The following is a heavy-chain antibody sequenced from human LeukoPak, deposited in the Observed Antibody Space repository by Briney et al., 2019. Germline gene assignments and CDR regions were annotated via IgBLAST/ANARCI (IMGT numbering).Heavy chain of an antibody. Sequence: PSETLSLTCTVSGGSISSGGYYWSWIRQHPGKGLEWIGYIYYSGSTYYNPSLKSRVTISVDTSKNQFSLKLSSVTAADTAAYYCARQRSRFLELGAFDIWGQGTMVTVSS. V-gene: IGHV4-31*03. CDR3: ARQRSRFLELGAFDI. D-gene: IGHD3-3*01. J-gene: IGHJ3*02. CDR2: IYYSGST. CDR1: GGSISSGGYY.